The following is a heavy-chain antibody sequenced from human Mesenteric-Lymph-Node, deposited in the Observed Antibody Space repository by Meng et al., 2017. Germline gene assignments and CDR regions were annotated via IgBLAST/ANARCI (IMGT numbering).Heavy chain of an antibody. J-gene: IGHJ4*02. Sequence: GESLKISCAASGFTFSSYEMNWVRQAPGKGLEWVSYISSSGSTIYYADSVKGRFTISRENSKNTLYLQMNSLRAEDTAMYYCARGGSSDFEFAYWGQGTLVTVSS. V-gene: IGHV3-48*03. CDR2: ISSSGSTI. CDR3: ARGGSSDFEFAY. CDR1: GFTFSSYE. D-gene: IGHD6-19*01.